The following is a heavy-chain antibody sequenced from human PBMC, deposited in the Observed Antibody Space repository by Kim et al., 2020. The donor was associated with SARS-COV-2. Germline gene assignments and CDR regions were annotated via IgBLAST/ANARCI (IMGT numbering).Heavy chain of an antibody. CDR2: ISYDGSNK. V-gene: IGHV3-30-3*01. D-gene: IGHD3-22*01. CDR3: ASDQRPGLWYYDSSGDYYYGMDV. J-gene: IGHJ6*02. Sequence: GGSLRLSCAASGFTFSSYAMHWVRQAPGKGLEWVAVISYDGSNKYYADSVKGRFTISRDNSKNTLYLQMNSLRAEDTAVYYCASDQRPGLWYYDSSGDYYYGMDVWGQGTTVTVSS. CDR1: GFTFSSYA.